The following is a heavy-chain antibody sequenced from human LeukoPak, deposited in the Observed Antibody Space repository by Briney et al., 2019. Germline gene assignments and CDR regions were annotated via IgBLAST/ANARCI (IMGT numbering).Heavy chain of an antibody. D-gene: IGHD3-3*01. J-gene: IGHJ4*02. Sequence: ASVKVSCNASGHTFTSYDINWVRQATGQGLEWMGWMNPNSGNTGYAQKFQGRVTMTRNTSISTAYMELSSLRSEDTAVYYCARWKWTYYDFWSGYDTDYWGQGTLVTVSS. CDR2: MNPNSGNT. CDR3: ARWKWTYYDFWSGYDTDY. V-gene: IGHV1-8*01. CDR1: GHTFTSYD.